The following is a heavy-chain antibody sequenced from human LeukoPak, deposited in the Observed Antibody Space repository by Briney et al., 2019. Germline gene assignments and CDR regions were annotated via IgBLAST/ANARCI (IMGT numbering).Heavy chain of an antibody. Sequence: SQTLSLTCTVSGGSISSGSYYWSWIRQPAGKGLEWIGRIYTSGSTNYNPSLKSRVTISVDTSKNQFSLKLSSVTAADTAVYYCAREVGAAAAVDYWGQGTLVTVSS. D-gene: IGHD6-25*01. CDR1: GGSISSGSYY. J-gene: IGHJ4*02. V-gene: IGHV4-61*02. CDR3: AREVGAAAAVDY. CDR2: IYTSGST.